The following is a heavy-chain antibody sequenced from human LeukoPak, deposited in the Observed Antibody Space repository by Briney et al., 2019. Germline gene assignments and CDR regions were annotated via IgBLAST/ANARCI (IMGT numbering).Heavy chain of an antibody. V-gene: IGHV1-18*04. J-gene: IGHJ4*02. D-gene: IGHD5-12*01. Sequence: GASVKVSCKASGYTFTSYGISWVRQAPGQGLEWMGWISAYNGNTNYAQKLQGRITMTTDTSTSPAYMELSSLRSEDTAVYYCARVSPTTNKLAYWGQGTLVTVSS. CDR2: ISAYNGNT. CDR3: ARVSPTTNKLAY. CDR1: GYTFTSYG.